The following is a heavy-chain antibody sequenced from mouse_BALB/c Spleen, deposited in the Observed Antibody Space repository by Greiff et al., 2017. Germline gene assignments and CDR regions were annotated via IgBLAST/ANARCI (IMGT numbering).Heavy chain of an antibody. D-gene: IGHD1-1*01. CDR2: IYPGNSDT. J-gene: IGHJ2*01. CDR1: GYSFTSYW. Sequence: EVQLQQSGTVLARPGASVKMSCKASGYSFTSYWMHWVKQRPGQGLEWIGAIYPGNSDTSYNQKFKGKAKLTAVTSASTAYMELSSLTNEDSAVYYCTRRVYYYGSSYNFDYWGQGTTLTVSS. CDR3: TRRVYYYGSSYNFDY. V-gene: IGHV1-5*01.